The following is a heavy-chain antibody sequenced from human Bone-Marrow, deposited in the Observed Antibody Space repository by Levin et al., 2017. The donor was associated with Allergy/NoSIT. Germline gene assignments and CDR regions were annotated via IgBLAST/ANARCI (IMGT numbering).Heavy chain of an antibody. Sequence: GGSLRLSCAASGFTVSNNYMSWVRQAPGKGLEWVSLIYSRGGTNYADSVKGRFTISRDSSKNTLYLQMNSLRAEDTAVYYCTGGPSGVRSWGQGTLGTVSS. CDR3: TGGPSGVRS. CDR1: GFTVSNNY. J-gene: IGHJ4*02. CDR2: IYSRGGT. V-gene: IGHV3-53*01. D-gene: IGHD3-16*01.